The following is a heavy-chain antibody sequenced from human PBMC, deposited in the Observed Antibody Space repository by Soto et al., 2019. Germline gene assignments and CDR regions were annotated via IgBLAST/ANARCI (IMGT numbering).Heavy chain of an antibody. Sequence: QVQLVQSGAEVKKPGASVKVSCKTSGYTFAAYYIHWIRQAPGQGLEWMGWINPTSGGTVYAQNFQARVTMTRDTSISAAYMELRRLKSDDTAVYYCARDPDYGDYWGYFFDSWGQGTPVTVSS. V-gene: IGHV1-2*02. CDR2: INPTSGGT. CDR3: ARDPDYGDYWGYFFDS. CDR1: GYTFAAYY. D-gene: IGHD4-17*01. J-gene: IGHJ4*02.